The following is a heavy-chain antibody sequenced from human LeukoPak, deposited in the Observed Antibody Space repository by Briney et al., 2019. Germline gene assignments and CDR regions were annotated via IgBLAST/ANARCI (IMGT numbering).Heavy chain of an antibody. CDR1: GFTFTSYG. V-gene: IGHV3-30*18. D-gene: IGHD3-10*01. J-gene: IGHJ6*04. Sequence: GRSLRLSCAASGFTFTSYGMHWVRQAPGKGLEWLAVISYHGSNKYYADSVKGRFTISRDNSKNTLYLQMNSLRAEDTAVYYCAKDDGSGSSHYYYGMDVWGKGTTVIVSS. CDR2: ISYHGSNK. CDR3: AKDDGSGSSHYYYGMDV.